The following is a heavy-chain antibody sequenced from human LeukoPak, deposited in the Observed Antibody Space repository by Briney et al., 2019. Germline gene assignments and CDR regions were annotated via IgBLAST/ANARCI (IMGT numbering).Heavy chain of an antibody. CDR3: ARGLGGYRYYYYYMDV. D-gene: IGHD5-12*01. J-gene: IGHJ6*03. V-gene: IGHV4-61*01. CDR2: IYYSGST. CDR1: GYSISSSYY. Sequence: SETLSLTCTVSGYSISSSYYWSWIRQPPGKGLEWIGYIYYSGSTNYNPSLKSRVTISVDTSKNQFSLKLSSVTAADTAVYYCARGLGGYRYYYYYMDVWGKGTTVTVSS.